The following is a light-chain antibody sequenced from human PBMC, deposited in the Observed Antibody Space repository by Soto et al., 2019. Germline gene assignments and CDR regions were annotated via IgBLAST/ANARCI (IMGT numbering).Light chain of an antibody. J-gene: IGKJ2*01. V-gene: IGKV3-20*01. CDR2: GAA. Sequence: EIVLTQSPGTLSLSPGQRVSLSCRASQSVSSTYLAWYQQKPGQAPRLLLYGAAYRATGIPDRFSGSGSWTDFTLTISRLEPEDFAVYYCQHYGSSPPYTFGQGTKLEIK. CDR3: QHYGSSPPYT. CDR1: QSVSSTY.